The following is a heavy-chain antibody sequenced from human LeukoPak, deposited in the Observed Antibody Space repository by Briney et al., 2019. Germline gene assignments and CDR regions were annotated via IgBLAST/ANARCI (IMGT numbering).Heavy chain of an antibody. Sequence: ASVKVSCKASGYTFTSYDINWVRQATGQGLEWMGWMNPNSGNTGYAQKFQGRVTMTRNTSISTAYMELSSLRSEDTAVYYCARGLAVDSYYYDSSGYEDYWGQGTLVTVSS. J-gene: IGHJ4*02. CDR2: MNPNSGNT. CDR1: GYTFTSYD. D-gene: IGHD3-22*01. CDR3: ARGLAVDSYYYDSSGYEDY. V-gene: IGHV1-8*01.